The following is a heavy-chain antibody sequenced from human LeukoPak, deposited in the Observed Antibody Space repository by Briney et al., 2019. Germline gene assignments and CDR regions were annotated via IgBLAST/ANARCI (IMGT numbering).Heavy chain of an antibody. CDR3: ARDTKAAYYDFWSGYYTGSYFDY. CDR1: GYTFTSYA. V-gene: IGHV1-3*01. Sequence: ASVKVSCKASGYTFTSYAMHWVRQAPGQRLEWMGWINAGNGNTKYSQKFQGRVTITRDTSASTAYMELSSQRSEDTAVYYCARDTKAAYYDFWSGYYTGSYFDYWGQGTLVTVSS. J-gene: IGHJ4*02. D-gene: IGHD3-3*01. CDR2: INAGNGNT.